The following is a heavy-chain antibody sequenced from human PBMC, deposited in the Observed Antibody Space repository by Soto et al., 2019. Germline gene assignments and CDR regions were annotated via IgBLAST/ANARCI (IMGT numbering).Heavy chain of an antibody. CDR2: INPNNGVT. Sequence: QVQLVQSGAEVKRPGASVQVSCKASGYMFTGFYLHWVRQAPGQGLEWMGWINPNNGVTTYAKNFQGRVAMTRDSSISTAYMELSSLRSDDTAVYFCAAAAIAVAGRHPDFWGQGTVVTVS. CDR1: GYMFTGFY. D-gene: IGHD6-19*01. CDR3: AAAAIAVAGRHPDF. V-gene: IGHV1-2*02. J-gene: IGHJ4*02.